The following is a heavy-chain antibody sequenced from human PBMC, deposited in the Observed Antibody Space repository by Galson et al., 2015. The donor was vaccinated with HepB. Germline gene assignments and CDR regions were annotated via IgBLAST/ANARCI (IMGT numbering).Heavy chain of an antibody. J-gene: IGHJ1*01. CDR2: ISSNDGRT. V-gene: IGHV3-23*01. D-gene: IGHD3-22*01. CDR3: ARVGCSYYYYISGALLDF. Sequence: SLRLSCAASGFTLDTYDMTWVRQAPGKGLDWGSSISSNDGRTYYADYFKGRLTISRDVSTNTLSLQIHSLMADDTAVYYFARVGCSYYYYISGALLDFWGQGTLVSVSA. CDR1: GFTLDTYD.